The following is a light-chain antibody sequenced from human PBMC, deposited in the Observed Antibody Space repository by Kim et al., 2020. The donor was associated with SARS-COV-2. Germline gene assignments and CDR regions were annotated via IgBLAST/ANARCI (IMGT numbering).Light chain of an antibody. CDR1: NIGSKN. J-gene: IGLJ3*02. CDR2: RDS. V-gene: IGLV3-9*01. Sequence: SYELTQPLSVSVALGQTARITCGGNNIGSKNVHWYQQKPGQAPVLVIYRDSNRPSGIPERFSGSNSGNTATLTISRAQAGDEADYYCQVWDSSTGVFGGGTKLTFL. CDR3: QVWDSSTGV.